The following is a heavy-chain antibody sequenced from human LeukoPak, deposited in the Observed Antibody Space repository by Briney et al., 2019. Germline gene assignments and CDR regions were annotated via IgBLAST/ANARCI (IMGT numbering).Heavy chain of an antibody. CDR3: ARGYEAGKGLYSGYDYGTYYFDY. V-gene: IGHV3-20*04. CDR1: GFTLDDYG. CDR2: INWNGGST. D-gene: IGHD5-12*01. Sequence: GGSLRLSCAASGFTLDDYGMSWVRQAQGKGLEWVSGINWNGGSTGYADSVKGRFTISRDNAKNSLYLQMNSLRAEDTALYYCARGYEAGKGLYSGYDYGTYYFDYWGQGTLVTVSS. J-gene: IGHJ4*02.